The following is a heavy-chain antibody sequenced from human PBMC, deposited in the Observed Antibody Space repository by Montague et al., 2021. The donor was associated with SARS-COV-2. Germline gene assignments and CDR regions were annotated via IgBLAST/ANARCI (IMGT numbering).Heavy chain of an antibody. CDR3: AKGMEVVVTANLDY. J-gene: IGHJ4*02. Sequence: SLRLSCAASEFAFSSYAMSWVRQAPGKGLEWVSGISWNSGSIGYADSVKGRFTISRDNAKNSLYLQMNSLRAEDTALYYCAKGMEVVVTANLDYWGQGTLVTVSS. CDR2: ISWNSGSI. D-gene: IGHD2-21*02. V-gene: IGHV3-9*01. CDR1: EFAFSSYA.